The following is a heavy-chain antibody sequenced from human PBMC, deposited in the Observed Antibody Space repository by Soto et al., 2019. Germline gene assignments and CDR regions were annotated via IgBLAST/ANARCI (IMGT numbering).Heavy chain of an antibody. CDR2: ISSSSSYI. Sequence: EVQLVESGGGLVKPGGSLRLSCAASGFTFSSYSMNWVRQAPGKGLEWVSSISSSSSYIYYADSVKGRFTISIDNATNSLYMQMHSLRAEDTAVYYCARVRADYYDSSGPLCWRQGTLVTVSS. CDR3: ARVRADYYDSSGPLC. CDR1: GFTFSSYS. V-gene: IGHV3-21*01. J-gene: IGHJ4*02. D-gene: IGHD3-22*01.